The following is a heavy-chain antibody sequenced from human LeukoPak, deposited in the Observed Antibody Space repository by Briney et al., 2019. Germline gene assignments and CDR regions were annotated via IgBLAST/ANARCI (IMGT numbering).Heavy chain of an antibody. J-gene: IGHJ4*02. CDR2: IKQDGSEK. Sequence: PGGALRLSCAASGCTFSSNWMSWVRQAAGKGLEGVANIKQDGSEKYYGDSVKGRFTIYRDNANNSLYLQMNRPRAEDTAVYSCARYYSDYVEFFDYWGQGTLVTVSS. D-gene: IGHD4-17*01. CDR3: ARYYSDYVEFFDY. CDR1: GCTFSSNW. V-gene: IGHV3-7*01.